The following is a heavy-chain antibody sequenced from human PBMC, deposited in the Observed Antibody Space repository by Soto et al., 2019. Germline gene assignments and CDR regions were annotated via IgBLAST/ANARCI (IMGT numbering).Heavy chain of an antibody. V-gene: IGHV3-64*01. D-gene: IGHD6-6*01. Sequence: GGSLRVSCAASGFTLSGYAMDWVRQAPGKGLEYVSGISSNGVGTYYATSVQGRFTISRDNSKNTVYLQMGSLRPEDMAVYYCARRARPDFYYMDVWGKGTTVTVSS. CDR2: ISSNGVGT. CDR3: ARRARPDFYYMDV. CDR1: GFTLSGYA. J-gene: IGHJ6*03.